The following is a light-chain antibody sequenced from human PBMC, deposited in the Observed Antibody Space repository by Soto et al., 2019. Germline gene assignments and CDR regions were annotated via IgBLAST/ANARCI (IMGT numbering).Light chain of an antibody. Sequence: QSVLTQPPSASGTPGQRVTISCSGGSSNIGINTVSWYQQHPGKAPKLMIYEVSKRPSGVPDRFSGSKSGNTASLTVSRLQAEDEADYYCSSYVGSNNFYVFGTGTKVTV. V-gene: IGLV2-8*01. CDR2: EVS. CDR3: SSYVGSNNFYV. CDR1: SSNIGINT. J-gene: IGLJ1*01.